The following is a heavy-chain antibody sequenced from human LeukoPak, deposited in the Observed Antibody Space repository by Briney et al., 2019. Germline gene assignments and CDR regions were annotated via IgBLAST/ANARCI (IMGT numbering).Heavy chain of an antibody. Sequence: GGSLRLSCAASGFTFSSYSMNWVRQAPGKGLEWVSSISSGSTYMYYADSVKGRFTISRDNARNSMYLQMNSLRAEDTAVYYCARDRRELELGFDYWGQGTLVTVSS. CDR2: ISSGSTYM. V-gene: IGHV3-21*04. CDR1: GFTFSSYS. D-gene: IGHD1-26*01. J-gene: IGHJ4*02. CDR3: ARDRRELELGFDY.